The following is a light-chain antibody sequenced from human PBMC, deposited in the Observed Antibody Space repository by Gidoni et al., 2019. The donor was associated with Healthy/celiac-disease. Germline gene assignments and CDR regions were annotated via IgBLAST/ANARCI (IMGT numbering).Light chain of an antibody. Sequence: SYELTQPPSVSVSPGQTASITCSGDKLGDKYACWYQQKPGQSPVLVIYQDSKLPSGIPERFSGSKSGNTATLTISGTQAMDEADYYCQAWDSSTGVFGGGTKLTVL. CDR1: KLGDKY. J-gene: IGLJ2*01. CDR3: QAWDSSTGV. CDR2: QDS. V-gene: IGLV3-1*01.